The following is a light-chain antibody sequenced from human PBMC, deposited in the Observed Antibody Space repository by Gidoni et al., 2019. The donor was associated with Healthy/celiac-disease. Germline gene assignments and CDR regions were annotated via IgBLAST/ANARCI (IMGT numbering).Light chain of an antibody. CDR1: QSISSW. J-gene: IGKJ2*01. V-gene: IGKV1-5*03. CDR2: KAS. Sequence: DIQMTQSPSTLSASVGDRVTLTCRASQSISSWLAWYQQKPGKAPKLLIYKASSLESGGPSRFSGSGSGTECTLTISRLQPDDFATYYCQHYNSYPYTFGQGTKLEIK. CDR3: QHYNSYPYT.